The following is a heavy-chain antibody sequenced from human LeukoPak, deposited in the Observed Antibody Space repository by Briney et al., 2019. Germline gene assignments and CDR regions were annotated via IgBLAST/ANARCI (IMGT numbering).Heavy chain of an antibody. CDR2: IYPGDSDT. V-gene: IGHV5-51*01. D-gene: IGHD2-21*02. CDR1: GYSFTSYW. J-gene: IGHJ4*02. Sequence: GVPLQISLQGSGYSFTSYWIGWVRPMPGKGLEWMGIIYPGDSDTRYSPSFQGQVTISADKSISTAYLQWSSLKASDTAMYYCARLGVTATLGYWGQGTLVTVSS. CDR3: ARLGVTATLGY.